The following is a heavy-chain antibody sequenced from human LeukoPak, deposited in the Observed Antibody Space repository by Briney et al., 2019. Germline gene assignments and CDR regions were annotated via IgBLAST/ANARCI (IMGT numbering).Heavy chain of an antibody. Sequence: GGSLRLSCAASGFTFSSYWMSWVRQAPGKGLEWVANIKQDGSEKYYVDSVKGRFTISRDNAKNSLYLQMNSLRAEDTAVYYCAKVYYDFWSGYWEPFDYWGQGTLVTVSS. D-gene: IGHD3-3*01. CDR1: GFTFSSYW. CDR3: AKVYYDFWSGYWEPFDY. J-gene: IGHJ4*02. V-gene: IGHV3-7*03. CDR2: IKQDGSEK.